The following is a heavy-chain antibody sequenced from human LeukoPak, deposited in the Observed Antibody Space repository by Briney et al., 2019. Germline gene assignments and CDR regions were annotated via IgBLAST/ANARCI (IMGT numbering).Heavy chain of an antibody. CDR1: GFTFSSYA. CDR2: ISYDGSNK. V-gene: IGHV3-30*04. CDR3: ARDTNPEYYYYYMDV. Sequence: GRSLRLSCAASGFTFSSYAMHWVRQAPGKGLEWVAVISYDGSNKYYADSVKGRFTISRDNSKNTLYLQMNSLRAEDTAVYYCARDTNPEYYYYYMDVWGKGTTVTVSS. D-gene: IGHD3-3*01. J-gene: IGHJ6*03.